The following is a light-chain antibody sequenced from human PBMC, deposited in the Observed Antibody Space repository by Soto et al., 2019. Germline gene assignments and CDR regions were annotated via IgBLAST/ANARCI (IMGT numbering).Light chain of an antibody. CDR2: GAS. Sequence: EIVLTQSPGTLSLSPGERATLSCRASQSVSGTFLAWYQQKPGQAPRLVIYGASTRAPGIPDRFTGRGSGTDFTITISGLEPEDYAVYYCQQYDRSPWTFGQGTKVDIK. CDR3: QQYDRSPWT. CDR1: QSVSGTF. V-gene: IGKV3-20*01. J-gene: IGKJ1*01.